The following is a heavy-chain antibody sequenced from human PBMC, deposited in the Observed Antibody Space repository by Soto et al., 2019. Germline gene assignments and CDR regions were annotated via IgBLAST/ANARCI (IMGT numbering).Heavy chain of an antibody. D-gene: IGHD3-10*01. J-gene: IGHJ4*02. Sequence: ASVKVSCKASGYTFTSYYMHWVRQAPGQGLEWMGIINPSGGSTSCAQKFQGRVTMTRDTSTSTVYMELSSLRSEDTAVYYCARGGFGSNIGFSEEYFDYWGQGTLVTVSS. CDR2: INPSGGST. CDR3: ARGGFGSNIGFSEEYFDY. V-gene: IGHV1-46*01. CDR1: GYTFTSYY.